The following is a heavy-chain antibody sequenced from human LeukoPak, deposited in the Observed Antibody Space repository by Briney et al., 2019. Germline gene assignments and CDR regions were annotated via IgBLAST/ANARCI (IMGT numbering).Heavy chain of an antibody. J-gene: IGHJ2*01. CDR1: GGSISSSSYY. CDR3: ARLTMVRGVIYGTDWYFDL. Sequence: SETLSLTCTVSGGSISSSSYYWGWIRQPPGKGLEWIGSIYYSGSTNYNPSLKSRVTISVGTSKNQFSLKLSSVTAADTAVYYCARLTMVRGVIYGTDWYFDLWSRGTLVPVSS. D-gene: IGHD3-10*01. CDR2: IYYSGST. V-gene: IGHV4-39*07.